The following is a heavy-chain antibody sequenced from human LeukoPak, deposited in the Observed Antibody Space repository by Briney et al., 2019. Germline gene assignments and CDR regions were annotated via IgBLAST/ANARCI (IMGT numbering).Heavy chain of an antibody. V-gene: IGHV3-23*01. CDR3: AKETLNYSNVGSYFDY. Sequence: GGSLRLSCAASGFTFSSYAMSWVRQAPGKGLEWVSAISGSGSSTYYADSVKGRFTISRDNSKNTLYLQMNSLRAEDTAVYYCAKETLNYSNVGSYFDYWGQGTLVTVSS. J-gene: IGHJ4*02. D-gene: IGHD4-11*01. CDR1: GFTFSSYA. CDR2: ISGSGSST.